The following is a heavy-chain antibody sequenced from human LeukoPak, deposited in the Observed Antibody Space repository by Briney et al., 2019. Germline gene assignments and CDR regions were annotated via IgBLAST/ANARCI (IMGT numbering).Heavy chain of an antibody. J-gene: IGHJ3*02. CDR3: AKAGRYCSGGSCDTGGFDI. Sequence: GGSLRLSCAASGFTFSSYAMSWVRQAPGKGLEWVSAISGSGGSTYYADSVKGRFTISRDNSKNTLYLQMNSLRAEDTAVYYCAKAGRYCSGGSCDTGGFDIWGQGTMVTVSS. CDR2: ISGSGGST. D-gene: IGHD2-15*01. V-gene: IGHV3-23*01. CDR1: GFTFSSYA.